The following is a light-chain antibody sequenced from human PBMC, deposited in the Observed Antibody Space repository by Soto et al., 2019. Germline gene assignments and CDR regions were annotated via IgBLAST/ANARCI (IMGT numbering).Light chain of an antibody. J-gene: IGLJ1*01. V-gene: IGLV2-14*01. Sequence: QSALTQPASVSASPGQSITIPCTGTSSDVGGYHYVSWYQQYPGKAPKLMIYEVSNRPSGVSNRFSGSKSGNTASLTISGLQAEDEADYYCSSYTSRSTRVFGTGTKVTVL. CDR3: SSYTSRSTRV. CDR1: SSDVGGYHY. CDR2: EVS.